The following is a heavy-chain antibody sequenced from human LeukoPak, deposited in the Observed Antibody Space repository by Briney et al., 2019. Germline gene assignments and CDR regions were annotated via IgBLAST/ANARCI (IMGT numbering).Heavy chain of an antibody. J-gene: IGHJ4*02. CDR1: GFTFDDYG. V-gene: IGHV3-20*04. CDR2: INWNGGST. Sequence: PGGSPRLSCAASGFTFDDYGMSWVRQAPGKGLEWVSGINWNGGSTGYADSVKGRFTISRDNAKNSLYLQMNSLRSEDTALYYCXXXXXXXXXXXXXXWGQGTLVTVSS. CDR3: XXXXXXXXXXXXXX.